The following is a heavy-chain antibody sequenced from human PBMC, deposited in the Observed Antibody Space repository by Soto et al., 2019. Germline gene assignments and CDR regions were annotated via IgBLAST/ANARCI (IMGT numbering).Heavy chain of an antibody. D-gene: IGHD5-12*01. Sequence: GGSLRLSCAASGFTFSSYSMNWVRQAPGKGLEWVSYISSSSSTIYYADSVKGRFTISRDNSKNTPYLQMNSLRAEDTAVYYCAKPSSYSGYDQGADYWGQGTLVTVSS. CDR1: GFTFSSYS. CDR3: AKPSSYSGYDQGADY. V-gene: IGHV3-48*01. J-gene: IGHJ4*02. CDR2: ISSSSSTI.